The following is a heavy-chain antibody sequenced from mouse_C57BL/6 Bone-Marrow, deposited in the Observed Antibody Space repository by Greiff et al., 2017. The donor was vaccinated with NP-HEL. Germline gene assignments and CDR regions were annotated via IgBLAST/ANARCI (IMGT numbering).Heavy chain of an antibody. CDR3: TTPPDY. J-gene: IGHJ2*01. CDR2: IDPENGDT. V-gene: IGHV14-4*01. Sequence: VQLQQSGAELVRPGASVKLSCTASGFNIKDDYMHWVKQRPEQGLEWIGWIDPENGDTEYASKFQGKATITADSYSNTAYLELSSLTSGDTAVYYCTTPPDYWGQGTTLTVSS. CDR1: GFNIKDDY.